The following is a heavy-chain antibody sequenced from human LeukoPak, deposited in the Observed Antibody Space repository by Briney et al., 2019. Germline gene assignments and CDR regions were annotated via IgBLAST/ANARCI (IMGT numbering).Heavy chain of an antibody. J-gene: IGHJ4*02. D-gene: IGHD1-26*01. Sequence: SETLSLTCAVYGGSFSGYYWSWIRPPPGKGLEWIGEINHSGSTNYNPSLKSRVTISVDTSKNQFSLKLSSVTAADTAVYYCARYRGAREITVGATTTGPFDYWGQGTLVTVSS. CDR2: INHSGST. CDR1: GGSFSGYY. V-gene: IGHV4-34*01. CDR3: ARYRGAREITVGATTTGPFDY.